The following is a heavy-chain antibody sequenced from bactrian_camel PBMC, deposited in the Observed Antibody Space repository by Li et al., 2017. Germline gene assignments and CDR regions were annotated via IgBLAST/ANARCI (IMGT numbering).Heavy chain of an antibody. CDR3: YTRFPDADASVFVCSGRHY. D-gene: IGHD1*01. V-gene: IGHV3S40*01. J-gene: IGHJ4*01. CDR2: INSGGGST. Sequence: VQLVESGGGLVQPGGSLRVSRAASGFTFNSNDMSWVRQAPGKGLEWVSAINSGGGSTYYADSVRGRFTISRDNARKTVWLQMNSLKPEDTAMYYCYTRFPDADASVFVCSGRHYMGQGTQVTVS. CDR1: GFTFNSND.